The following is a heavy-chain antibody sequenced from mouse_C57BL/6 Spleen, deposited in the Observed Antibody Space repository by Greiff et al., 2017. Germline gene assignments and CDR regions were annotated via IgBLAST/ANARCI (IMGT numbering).Heavy chain of an antibody. Sequence: EVQLQQSGGGLVQPGGSMKLSCAASGFTFSDAWMDWVRQSPEKGLEWVAEIRNKANNHATYYAESVKGRFTISRDDSKSSVYLQMNSLRAEDTGIYYCTRPDLIYDGYYGFACWGQGTLVTVSA. D-gene: IGHD2-3*01. CDR1: GFTFSDAW. CDR3: TRPDLIYDGYYGFAC. CDR2: IRNKANNHAT. V-gene: IGHV6-6*01. J-gene: IGHJ3*01.